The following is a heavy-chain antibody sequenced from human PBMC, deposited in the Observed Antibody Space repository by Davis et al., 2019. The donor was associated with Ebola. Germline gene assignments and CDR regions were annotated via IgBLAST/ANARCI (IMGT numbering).Heavy chain of an antibody. CDR1: GFTFSSYS. CDR3: ARDDTMVQGVPFDY. Sequence: GGSLRLSCAASGFTFSSYSMNWVRQAPGKGLEWVSYISSSSSTIYYADSVKGRFTIYSDNAKNSLYLQMNSLRDEDTAVYYCARDDTMVQGVPFDYWGQGTLVTVSS. J-gene: IGHJ4*02. D-gene: IGHD3-10*01. V-gene: IGHV3-48*02. CDR2: ISSSSSTI.